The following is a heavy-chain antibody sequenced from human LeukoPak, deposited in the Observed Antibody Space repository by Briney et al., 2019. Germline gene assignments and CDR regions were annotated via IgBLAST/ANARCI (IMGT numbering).Heavy chain of an antibody. Sequence: ASVKVSCKASGGTFSNYAISWVRQAPGQGLEWMGGIIPIFGTANYAQKFQGRVTITADKSTSTAYMELSSLRSEDTAVYYCARAVDSYGPWGVDYWGQGTLVTVSS. D-gene: IGHD5-18*01. CDR3: ARAVDSYGPWGVDY. J-gene: IGHJ4*02. CDR1: GGTFSNYA. CDR2: IIPIFGTA. V-gene: IGHV1-69*06.